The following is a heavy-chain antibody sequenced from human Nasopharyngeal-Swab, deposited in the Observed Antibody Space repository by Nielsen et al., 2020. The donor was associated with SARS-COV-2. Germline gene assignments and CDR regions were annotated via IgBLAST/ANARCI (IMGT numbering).Heavy chain of an antibody. J-gene: IGHJ4*02. D-gene: IGHD6-19*01. Sequence: WIRQPPGKGLEWVGRIKSKTDGGTTDYAAPVKGRFTISRDDSKNTLYLQMNSLKTEDTAVYYCTTGRCSSGWRGKTYYFDYWGQGALVTVSS. V-gene: IGHV3-15*01. CDR2: IKSKTDGGTT. CDR3: TTGRCSSGWRGKTYYFDY.